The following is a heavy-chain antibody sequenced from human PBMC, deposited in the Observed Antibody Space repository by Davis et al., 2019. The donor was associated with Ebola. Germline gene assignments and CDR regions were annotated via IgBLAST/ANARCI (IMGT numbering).Heavy chain of an antibody. J-gene: IGHJ4*02. CDR3: ARFASYGDFYYFDY. CDR1: GFTVSSNY. CDR2: IYSGGST. D-gene: IGHD4-17*01. V-gene: IGHV3-53*01. Sequence: GESLKISCAASGFTVSSNYMSWVRQAPGKGLEWVSVIYSGGSTYYADSVKGRFTISRDNSKNTLYLQMNSLRAEDTAVYYCARFASYGDFYYFDYWGQGTLVTVSS.